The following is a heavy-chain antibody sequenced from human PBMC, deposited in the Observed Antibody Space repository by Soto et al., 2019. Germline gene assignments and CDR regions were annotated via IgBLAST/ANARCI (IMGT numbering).Heavy chain of an antibody. V-gene: IGHV4-59*01. CDR2: IYYSGST. CDR1: GGSISSYY. CDR3: ARDRFDCSGGSCYNVGAFDI. Sequence: QVQLQESGPGLVKPSETLSLTCTVSGGSISSYYWSWIRQPPGKGLEWIGYIYYSGSTNYNSSLTSRVTISVDTSKNQFSLKLSSVTAADTAVYYCARDRFDCSGGSCYNVGAFDIWGQGTMVIVSS. J-gene: IGHJ3*02. D-gene: IGHD2-15*01.